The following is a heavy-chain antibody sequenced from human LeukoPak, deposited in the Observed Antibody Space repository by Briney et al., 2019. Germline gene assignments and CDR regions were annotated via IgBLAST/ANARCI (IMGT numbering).Heavy chain of an antibody. Sequence: ASVKVSCKASGYTFTSYYMHWVRQAPGQGLEWMGIINPSGGSTSYAQKFQGRVTMTRDTSTSTVCMELSSLRSEDTAVYYCARGDDSSGYYPAAFDYWGQGTLVTVSS. D-gene: IGHD3-22*01. CDR1: GYTFTSYY. V-gene: IGHV1-46*01. J-gene: IGHJ4*02. CDR2: INPSGGST. CDR3: ARGDDSSGYYPAAFDY.